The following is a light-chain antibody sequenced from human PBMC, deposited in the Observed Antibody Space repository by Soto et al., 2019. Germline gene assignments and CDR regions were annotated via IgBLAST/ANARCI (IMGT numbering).Light chain of an antibody. CDR1: SSDFGSYNR. Sequence: QSVLTQPPSVSGSPGQSVTISCTGTSSDFGSYNRVSWYQRPPGTGPKLMIYEVSNRPSGVPDRFSGSKSGNTASLTISGHQAEDEAEYYCSLYTTDSTYVFGTGTKLTVL. J-gene: IGLJ1*01. V-gene: IGLV2-18*01. CDR3: SLYTTDSTYV. CDR2: EVS.